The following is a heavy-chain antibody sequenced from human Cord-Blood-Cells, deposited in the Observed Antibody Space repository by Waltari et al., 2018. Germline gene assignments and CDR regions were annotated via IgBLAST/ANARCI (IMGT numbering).Heavy chain of an antibody. V-gene: IGHV6-1*01. Sequence: QVQLQQSGPGLVKPSQTLSLTCAISGDRVSSNSAAWTWFRQSPSRGLEWLGRTYYRSKWYNDYAVSVKSRITINPDTSKNQFSLQLNSVTPEDTAVYYCARGRNIVLMVYAIKSYYYMDVWGKGTTVTVSS. CDR1: GDRVSSNSAA. CDR2: TYYRSKWYN. CDR3: ARGRNIVLMVYAIKSYYYMDV. J-gene: IGHJ6*03. D-gene: IGHD2-8*01.